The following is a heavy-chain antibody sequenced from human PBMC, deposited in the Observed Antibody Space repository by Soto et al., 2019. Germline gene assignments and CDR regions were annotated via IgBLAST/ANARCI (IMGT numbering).Heavy chain of an antibody. CDR1: GFTFSAFG. CDR2: ISSGSGGI. CDR3: XXXXXXXXXXXXXHNSGMDV. J-gene: IGHJ6*02. V-gene: IGHV3-48*01. Sequence: EVQLVESGGNLVQPGGSLRLSCAASGFTFSAFGMNWVRQAPGKGLEWVAYISSGSGGIYYADSVEGRFTISRDSSEXXXXXXXXXXXXXXXXXXXXXXXXXXXXXXXXXHNSGMDVWGQGTTVTVSS.